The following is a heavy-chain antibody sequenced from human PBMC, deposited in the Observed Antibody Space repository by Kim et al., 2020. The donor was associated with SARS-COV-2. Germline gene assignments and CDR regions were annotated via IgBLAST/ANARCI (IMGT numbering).Heavy chain of an antibody. J-gene: IGHJ5*02. V-gene: IGHV4-34*01. CDR3: ARGPYSSGWAQGWRFDP. CDR2: INHSGST. CDR1: GGSFSGYY. D-gene: IGHD6-19*01. Sequence: SETLSLTCAVYGGSFSGYYWSWIRQPPGKGLEWIGEINHSGSTNYNPSLKSRVTISVDTSKNQFSLKLSSVAAADTAVYYCARGPYSSGWAQGWRFDPWGPGTLVTVSS.